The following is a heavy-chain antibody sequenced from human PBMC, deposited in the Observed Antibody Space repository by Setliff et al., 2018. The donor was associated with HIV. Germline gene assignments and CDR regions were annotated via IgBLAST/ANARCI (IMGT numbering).Heavy chain of an antibody. CDR1: GFTFSSYS. V-gene: IGHV3-48*04. Sequence: GGSLRLSCAASGFTFSSYSMNWVRQAPGKGLEWVSYISSSSSTIYYADSVKGRFTISRDNSKNTLYLQMNSLRVEDTAVYYCARQILRGVWLTDYWGQGTLVTVSS. D-gene: IGHD5-12*01. J-gene: IGHJ4*02. CDR2: ISSSSSTI. CDR3: ARQILRGVWLTDY.